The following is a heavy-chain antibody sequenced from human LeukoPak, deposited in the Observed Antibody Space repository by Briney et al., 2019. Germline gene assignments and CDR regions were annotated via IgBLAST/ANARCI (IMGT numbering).Heavy chain of an antibody. Sequence: GGSLRLSCAASGFTVSHYFMSWVRQAPGKGLEWVSIIYGSGETYYADSVKGRFTISRDSSKNTLYFQMSSLRAGDTAVYYCARGRPGYSFDYWGQGTLVTVSS. CDR3: ARGRPGYSFDY. J-gene: IGHJ4*02. CDR2: IYGSGET. V-gene: IGHV3-53*01. CDR1: GFTVSHYF. D-gene: IGHD5-18*01.